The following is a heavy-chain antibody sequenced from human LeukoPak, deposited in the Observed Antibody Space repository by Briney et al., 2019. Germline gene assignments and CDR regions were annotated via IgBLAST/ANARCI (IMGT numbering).Heavy chain of an antibody. V-gene: IGHV4-4*02. CDR1: GGSISNTNW. CDR2: ISLTGLT. D-gene: IGHD2-8*01. J-gene: IGHJ4*02. Sequence: PSGTLSLTCGVSGGSISNTNWWSWVRQPPGQGLEWIGEISLTGLTHYNPSLESRVTVSLDKSKNQLSLNLTSVTAADTAVYYCSRENGAFSPFGYWGQGTLVIVPS. CDR3: SRENGAFSPFGY.